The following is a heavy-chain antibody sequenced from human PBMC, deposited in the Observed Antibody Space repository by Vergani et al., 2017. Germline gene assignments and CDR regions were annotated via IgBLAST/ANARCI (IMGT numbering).Heavy chain of an antibody. CDR3: ATKSCGTPGCQIGYFRE. CDR1: GVTSSYYG. V-gene: IGHV3-30*03. CDR2: ISYDGTQK. J-gene: IGHJ1*01. D-gene: IGHD1-1*01. Sequence: QVHLVESGGGVVQPGRSLRLSCVVSGVTSSYYGMHWVRQAPGKGLEWVAVISYDGTQKYYADSLKGRFTISRDNSKSTLYLQMNSLRTEDTAVYYCATKSCGTPGCQIGYFREWGQGTLVTVSS.